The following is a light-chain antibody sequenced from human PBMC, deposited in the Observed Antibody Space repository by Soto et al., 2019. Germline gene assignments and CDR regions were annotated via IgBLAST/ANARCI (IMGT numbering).Light chain of an antibody. Sequence: DIQVTQSPPTLSASVGDRVTITCRASQSISSWLAWYQQKPGKAPKLLIYDASSLESGVPSRFSGSGSGTEFTLTISSLQPDDFATYYCQQYNSYSPDTFGQGTKVDIK. CDR1: QSISSW. CDR2: DAS. V-gene: IGKV1-5*01. CDR3: QQYNSYSPDT. J-gene: IGKJ1*01.